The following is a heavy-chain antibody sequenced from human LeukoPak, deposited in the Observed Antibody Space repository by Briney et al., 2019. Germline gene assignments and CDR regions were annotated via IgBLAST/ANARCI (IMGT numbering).Heavy chain of an antibody. CDR1: GASISAFH. V-gene: IGHV4-4*07. CDR2: IYSSGST. CDR3: ARKDGDY. J-gene: IGHJ4*02. Sequence: SETRSLTCTVSGASISAFHWTWFRQPAGKGLEWIGLIYSSGSTLFNPSLKSRVAMSVDLTKNRLSLKLTSVTAADTAMYYCARKDGDYWGRGTLVTVSS.